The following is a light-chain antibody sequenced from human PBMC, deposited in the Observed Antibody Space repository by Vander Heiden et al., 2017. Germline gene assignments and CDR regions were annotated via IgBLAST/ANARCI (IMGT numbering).Light chain of an antibody. CDR2: AAS. CDR3: LQDYNYPYT. V-gene: IGKV1-6*01. J-gene: IGKJ2*01. Sequence: AIKLPRPPSSLSASVGDRVTITCRASQGIRNDLGWYQQKPGKAPKLLIYAASSLQSGVPSRFSGSGSGTDFTLTISSLQPEDFATYYCLQDYNYPYTFGQGTKLEIK. CDR1: QGIRND.